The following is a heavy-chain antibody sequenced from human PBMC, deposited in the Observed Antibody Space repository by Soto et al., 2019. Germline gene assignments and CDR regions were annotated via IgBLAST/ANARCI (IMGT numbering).Heavy chain of an antibody. V-gene: IGHV5-51*01. CDR2: IYPGDSDT. J-gene: IGHJ6*02. CDR3: ARTAYSGYALGYYYGMDV. Sequence: GESLKISCKGSGYSFTSYWIGWVRQMPGKGLEWMGIIYPGDSDTRYSPSFQGQVTISADKSISTAYLQWSSLKASDTAMYYCARTAYSGYALGYYYGMDVWGQGTTVTVSS. CDR1: GYSFTSYW. D-gene: IGHD5-12*01.